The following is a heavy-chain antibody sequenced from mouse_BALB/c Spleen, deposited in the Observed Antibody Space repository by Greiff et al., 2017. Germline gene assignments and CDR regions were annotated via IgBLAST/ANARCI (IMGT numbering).Heavy chain of an antibody. D-gene: IGHD1-1*02. CDR2: ISYDGSN. Sequence: VQLQESGPGLVKPSQSLSLTCSVTGYSITSGYYWNWIRQFPGNKLEWMGYISYDGSNNYNPSLKNRISITRDTSKNQFFLKLNSVTTEDTATYYCARWYEEMRRWGQGTLVTVSA. V-gene: IGHV3-6*02. CDR1: GYSITSGYY. CDR3: ARWYEEMRR. J-gene: IGHJ3*01.